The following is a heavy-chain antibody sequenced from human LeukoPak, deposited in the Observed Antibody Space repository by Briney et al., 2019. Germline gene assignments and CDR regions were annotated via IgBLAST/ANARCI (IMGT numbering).Heavy chain of an antibody. D-gene: IGHD3-22*01. CDR3: ARDDEVYYDSSGYYA. V-gene: IGHV3-33*01. Sequence: GRSLTLSCAASGFTFSSYGMHWVRQAPGKGLEWVAVIWYDGSNKYYADSVKGRLTISRDNSKNTLYLQMNSLRAEDTAVYYCARDDEVYYDSSGYYAWGQGTLVTVSS. CDR2: IWYDGSNK. CDR1: GFTFSSYG. J-gene: IGHJ5*02.